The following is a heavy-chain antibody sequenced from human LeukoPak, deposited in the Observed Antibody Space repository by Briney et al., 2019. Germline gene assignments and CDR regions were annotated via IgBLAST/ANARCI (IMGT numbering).Heavy chain of an antibody. CDR1: GYTFTSNG. CDR2: ISAYNGNT. J-gene: IGHJ4*02. CDR3: ARGGGTEWLLVPFEY. V-gene: IGHV1-18*01. D-gene: IGHD3-22*01. Sequence: ASVKVSCKASGYTFTSNGISWVRQAPGQGLEGMGWISAYNGNTNYEQKLQGRVTMTTDTSTSTAYMDLSSLRSDDTAVYYCARGGGTEWLLVPFEYWGQGTLVTVSS.